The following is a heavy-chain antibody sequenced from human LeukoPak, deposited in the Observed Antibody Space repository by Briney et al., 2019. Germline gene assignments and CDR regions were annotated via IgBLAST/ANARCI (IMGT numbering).Heavy chain of an antibody. V-gene: IGHV4-30-2*01. CDR1: GGSISSGGYS. CDR2: IYHSGST. CDR3: ARDPGSGYLDY. J-gene: IGHJ4*02. D-gene: IGHD3-3*01. Sequence: SETLSLTCAVSGGSISSGGYSWSWIRQPPGKGLEWIGYIYHSGSTYYNPSLKSRVTISVDRSKNQFSLKLSSVTAADTAVYYCARDPGSGYLDYWGQGTLVTASS.